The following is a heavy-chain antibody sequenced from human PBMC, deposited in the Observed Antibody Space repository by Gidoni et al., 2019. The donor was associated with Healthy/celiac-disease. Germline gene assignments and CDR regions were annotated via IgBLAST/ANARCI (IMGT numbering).Heavy chain of an antibody. CDR2: INHSGST. CDR1: GGSFSGYY. CDR3: ARGRLGIQLWVPEYYYGMDV. Sequence: QVQLQQWGAGLLKPSETLSLTCAVYGGSFSGYYWSWIRQPPGKGLEWIGEINHSGSTNYNPSLKSRVTISVDTSKNQFSLKLSSVTAADTAVYYCARGRLGIQLWVPEYYYGMDVWGQGTTVTVSS. J-gene: IGHJ6*02. V-gene: IGHV4-34*01. D-gene: IGHD5-18*01.